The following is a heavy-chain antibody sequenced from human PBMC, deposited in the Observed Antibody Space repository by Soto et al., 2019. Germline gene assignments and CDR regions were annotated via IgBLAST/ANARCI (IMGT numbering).Heavy chain of an antibody. CDR2: IYDGGST. CDR1: GFTVSNNY. Sequence: PGGSLRLSCAASGFTVSNNYMSWVRQAPGKGLEWVSVIYDGGSTYYAESVKDRFTISRDNSKNTLYLQMNSLRAEDTAVYYCARDSSFDDSSGYLDYWGQGTLVTVSS. CDR3: ARDSSFDDSSGYLDY. V-gene: IGHV3-66*01. D-gene: IGHD3-22*01. J-gene: IGHJ4*02.